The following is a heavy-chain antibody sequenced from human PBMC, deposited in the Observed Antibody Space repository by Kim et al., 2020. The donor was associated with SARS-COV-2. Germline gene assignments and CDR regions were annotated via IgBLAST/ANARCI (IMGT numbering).Heavy chain of an antibody. J-gene: IGHJ4*02. CDR1: GFTFSSYG. CDR2: IWYDGSNK. V-gene: IGHV3-33*01. Sequence: GGSLRLSCAASGFTFSSYGMHWVRQAPGKGLEWVAVIWYDGSNKYYADSVKGRFTISRDNSKNTLYLQMNSLRAEDTAVYYCARCGSSGILGHGAFDYWGQGTLVTVSS. D-gene: IGHD3-22*01. CDR3: ARCGSSGILGHGAFDY.